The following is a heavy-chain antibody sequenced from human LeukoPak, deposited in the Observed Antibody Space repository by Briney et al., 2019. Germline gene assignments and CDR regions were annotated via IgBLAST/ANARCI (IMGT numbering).Heavy chain of an antibody. J-gene: IGHJ4*02. CDR2: ISAYNGNT. CDR1: GYTFTSYG. CDR3: ARGNYYYDSSGYEFDY. V-gene: IGHV1-18*01. D-gene: IGHD3-22*01. Sequence: ASVKVSCKASGYTFTSYGISWVRQAPGQGLEWMGWISAYNGNTNYAQKFQGRVTMTRDTSISTAYMELSRLRSDDTAVYYCARGNYYYDSSGYEFDYWGQGTLVTVSS.